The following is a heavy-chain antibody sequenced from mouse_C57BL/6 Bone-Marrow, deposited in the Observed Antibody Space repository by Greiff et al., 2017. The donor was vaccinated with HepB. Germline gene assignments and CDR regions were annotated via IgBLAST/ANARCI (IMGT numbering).Heavy chain of an antibody. CDR3: ASRRGSLITTVVDY. J-gene: IGHJ2*01. D-gene: IGHD1-1*01. V-gene: IGHV1-55*01. CDR1: GYTFTSYW. CDR2: IYPGSGST. Sequence: QVQLQQPGAELVKPGASVKMSCKASGYTFTSYWITWVKQRPGQGLEWIGDIYPGSGSTNYNEKFKSKATLTVDTSSSTAYMQLSSLTSEDSAVYYGASRRGSLITTVVDYWGQGTTLTVSS.